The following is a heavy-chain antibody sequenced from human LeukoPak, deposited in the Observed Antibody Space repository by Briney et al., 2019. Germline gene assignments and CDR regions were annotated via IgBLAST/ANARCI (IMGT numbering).Heavy chain of an antibody. Sequence: PGGSLRLSCAASGFTFSTSWMTWVRQAPGKGLEWVANIMPDGSQRNYVDSVRGRFTISRDNAKNSLYLQMNSLRAEDTAVYYCAREYSWSGRDYWGQGTLVTVSS. V-gene: IGHV3-7*05. CDR2: IMPDGSQR. D-gene: IGHD1-14*01. CDR3: AREYSWSGRDY. J-gene: IGHJ4*02. CDR1: GFTFSTSW.